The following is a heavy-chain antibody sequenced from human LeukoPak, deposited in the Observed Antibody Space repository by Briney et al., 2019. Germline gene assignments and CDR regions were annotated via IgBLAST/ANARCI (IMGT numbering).Heavy chain of an antibody. CDR3: ARGLLYYVWGSYRYFDP. CDR1: GGSFSGYY. V-gene: IGHV4-34*01. J-gene: IGHJ5*02. CDR2: VNHSGST. Sequence: SETLSLTCAVYGGSFSGYYWSWIRQPPGKGLEWIGEVNHSGSTNYNPSLKSRVTISVDTSKNQFSLKLSSVTAADTAEYYCARGLLYYVWGSYRYFDPWGQGTLVTVSS. D-gene: IGHD3-16*02.